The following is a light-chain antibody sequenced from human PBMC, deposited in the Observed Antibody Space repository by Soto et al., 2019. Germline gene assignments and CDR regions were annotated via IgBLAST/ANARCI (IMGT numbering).Light chain of an antibody. CDR3: QQYGSSPEGFT. CDR2: GAS. V-gene: IGKV3-20*01. J-gene: IGKJ3*01. Sequence: EIVLTQSPGTLSLSPGERATLSCRASQSVSSSYLAWYQQKPGQAPRLLIYGASSRATGIPARFSGSGSGTDFTLTISRLEPEDFAVYYCQQYGSSPEGFTFGPGTKVDIK. CDR1: QSVSSSY.